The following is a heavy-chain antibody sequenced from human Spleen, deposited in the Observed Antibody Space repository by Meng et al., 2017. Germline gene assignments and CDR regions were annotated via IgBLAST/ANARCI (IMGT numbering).Heavy chain of an antibody. CDR2: IYHGGST. V-gene: IGHV4-4*02. J-gene: IGHJ4*02. CDR1: RDYISSKTW. CDR3: TRNSYDSRHYVLGF. Sequence: VQLQESGPGLLKPSVTPSLTCAVSRDYISSKTWWSWVRQPPGKGLEWIWEIYHGGSTNYIPSLKSRVTISIEKSKNQFSLDLSSVTAADTAVYYCTRNSYDSRHYVLGFWGQGTLVTVSS. D-gene: IGHD3-10*02.